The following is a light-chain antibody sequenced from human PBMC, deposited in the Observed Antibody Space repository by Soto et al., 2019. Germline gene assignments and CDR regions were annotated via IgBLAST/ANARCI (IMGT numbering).Light chain of an antibody. Sequence: DIVMTQSPDSLAVSLGERATINCKSSQSVLYSSNNKNYLAWYQQKPGQPPKLLIYWASTRASGVPDRFSGSGSGTDFTLTIRSLQAEDVAVYYCEQYYSTPRTFGQGTKVEI. J-gene: IGKJ1*01. CDR2: WAS. CDR1: QSVLYSSNNKNY. V-gene: IGKV4-1*01. CDR3: EQYYSTPRT.